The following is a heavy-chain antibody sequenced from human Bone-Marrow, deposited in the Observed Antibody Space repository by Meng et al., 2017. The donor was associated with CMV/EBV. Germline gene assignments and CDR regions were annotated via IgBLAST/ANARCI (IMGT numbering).Heavy chain of an antibody. CDR3: ARLYCSSTSCQDY. D-gene: IGHD2-2*01. V-gene: IGHV3-21*01. CDR2: ISSTSSYI. CDR1: GFTFSSYS. Sequence: GGSLRPSCAASGFTFSSYSMNWVRQAPGKGLEWVSSISSTSSYIYYADSVKGRLTISRDNAKNSLYRQMNSVRADDTAVYYCARLYCSSTSCQDYWGQGTLVTVSS. J-gene: IGHJ4*02.